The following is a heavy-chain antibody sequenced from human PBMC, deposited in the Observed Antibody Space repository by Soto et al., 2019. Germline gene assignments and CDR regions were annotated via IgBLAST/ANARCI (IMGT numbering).Heavy chain of an antibody. J-gene: IGHJ6*02. CDR2: IIPIFGTA. V-gene: IGHV1-69*01. D-gene: IGHD7-27*01. CDR1: GGTFSSYA. Sequence: QVQLVQSGAEVKKPGSSVKVSCKASGGTFSSYAISWVRQAPGQGLEWMGGIIPIFGTANYAQKFQGRVTITADEPTRTAYMELSSLRSEDTAVYYCARTVYLALPGDSSHGMAVWGQGTTVTVSS. CDR3: ARTVYLALPGDSSHGMAV.